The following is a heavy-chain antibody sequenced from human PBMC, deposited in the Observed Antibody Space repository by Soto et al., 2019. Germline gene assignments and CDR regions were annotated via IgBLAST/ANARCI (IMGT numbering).Heavy chain of an antibody. D-gene: IGHD2-21*02. Sequence: AGSLRLSCAASGVAVSSKYRSWVLQAPGKGLEWVSAISGSGGSTYYADSVKGRFTISRDNSKNTLYLQMNSLRAEDTAVYYCAKDKHIVVVTAKASDYYYYYGMDVWGQGTTVTVSS. V-gene: IGHV3-23*01. J-gene: IGHJ6*02. CDR2: ISGSGGST. CDR1: GVAVSSKY. CDR3: AKDKHIVVVTAKASDYYYYYGMDV.